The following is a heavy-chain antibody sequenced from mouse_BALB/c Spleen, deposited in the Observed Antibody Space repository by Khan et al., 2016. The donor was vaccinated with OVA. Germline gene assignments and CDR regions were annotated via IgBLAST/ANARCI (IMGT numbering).Heavy chain of an antibody. V-gene: IGHV2-6-1*01. Sequence: QVQLKQSGPDLVAPSQSLSITCTISGFSLTNYGVHWVRQPPEKGLEWLGVIWNDGSTTYNSALKSRLTVSKDKSKSQVFLKMNSLQPDDTAMYFCARQPYYHYNIMVYWGQGTSVTVSS. J-gene: IGHJ4*01. D-gene: IGHD2-10*01. CDR1: GFSLTNYG. CDR3: ARQPYYHYNIMVY. CDR2: IWNDGST.